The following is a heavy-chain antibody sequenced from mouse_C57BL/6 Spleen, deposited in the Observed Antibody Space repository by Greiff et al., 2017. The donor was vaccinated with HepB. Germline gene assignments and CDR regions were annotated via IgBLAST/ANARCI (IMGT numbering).Heavy chain of an antibody. CDR2: IHPNSGST. J-gene: IGHJ3*01. CDR3: AYYDGVAY. D-gene: IGHD1-1*01. V-gene: IGHV1-64*01. CDR1: GYTFTSYW. Sequence: VQLQQPGAELVKPGATVKLSCKASGYTFTSYWMHWVKQRPGQGLEWIGMIHPNSGSTNYNEKFKSKATLTVDKSSSTAYMQRSSLTAEDSAVYYCAYYDGVAYWGQGTLVTVSA.